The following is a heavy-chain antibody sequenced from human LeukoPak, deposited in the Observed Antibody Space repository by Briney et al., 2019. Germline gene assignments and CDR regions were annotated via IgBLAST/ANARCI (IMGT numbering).Heavy chain of an antibody. D-gene: IGHD6-19*01. CDR2: INPNNGGT. J-gene: IGHJ4*02. CDR1: GYTFTGYY. Sequence: ASVKVSCKASGYTFTGYYMHWVRQAPGQGLEWMGWINPNNGGTNYAQKFQGRVTMTRDTSISTAYMELSRLRSDDTAVYYCARDGSEGYYDYWGQGTLVTVSS. V-gene: IGHV1-2*02. CDR3: ARDGSEGYYDY.